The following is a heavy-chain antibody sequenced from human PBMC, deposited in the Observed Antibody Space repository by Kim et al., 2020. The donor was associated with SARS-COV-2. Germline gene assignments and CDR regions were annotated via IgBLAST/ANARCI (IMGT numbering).Heavy chain of an antibody. CDR2: ISSNGGST. CDR1: GFTFSSYA. V-gene: IGHV3-64D*06. D-gene: IGHD2-15*01. J-gene: IGHJ4*02. CDR3: VKDSDGGLLPSNLPPSDY. Sequence: GGSLRLSCSASGFTFSSYAMHWVRQAPGKGLEYVSAISSNGGSTYYADSVKGRFTISRDNSKNTLYLQMSSLRAEDTAVYYCVKDSDGGLLPSNLPPSDYWGQGTLVTVSS.